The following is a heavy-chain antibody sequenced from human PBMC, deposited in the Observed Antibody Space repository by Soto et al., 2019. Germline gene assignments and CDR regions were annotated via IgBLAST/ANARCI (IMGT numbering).Heavy chain of an antibody. Sequence: QLQLQESGPGLVKPSETLSLTCTVSGGSISSSSYYWGWIRQPPGKGLEWIGSIYYSGSTYYNPSLKSRVTMSVDTSKNQFSLKLSSVTAADTAVYYCARVAVANFDYWGQGTLVTVSS. CDR2: IYYSGST. CDR3: ARVAVANFDY. J-gene: IGHJ4*02. V-gene: IGHV4-39*01. CDR1: GGSISSSSYY. D-gene: IGHD6-19*01.